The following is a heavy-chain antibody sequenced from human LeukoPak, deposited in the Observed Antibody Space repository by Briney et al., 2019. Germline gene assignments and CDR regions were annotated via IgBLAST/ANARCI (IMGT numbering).Heavy chain of an antibody. D-gene: IGHD3-3*01. Sequence: GASVTVSFTGSGYTFTIYYMHWVRQAPGQGLGWVGIINPSGGSTSYAQKFQGRVTMTRDTSTSTVYMELSSLRSEDTAVYYCARDRGITIFGVVTKYYYYYGMDVWGQGTTVTVSS. J-gene: IGHJ6*02. CDR3: ARDRGITIFGVVTKYYYYYGMDV. V-gene: IGHV1-46*01. CDR2: INPSGGST. CDR1: GYTFTIYY.